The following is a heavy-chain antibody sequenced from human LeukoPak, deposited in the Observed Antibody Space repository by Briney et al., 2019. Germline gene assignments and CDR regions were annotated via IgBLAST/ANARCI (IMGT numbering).Heavy chain of an antibody. CDR1: GGSFSGYY. CDR2: INHSGST. CDR3: AGTKGYSYGNYYFDY. D-gene: IGHD5-18*01. V-gene: IGHV4-34*01. Sequence: SETLSLTCAVYGGSFSGYYWSWIRQPPGKGLEWIGEINHSGSTNYNPSLKSRVTISVDTSKNQCSLKLSSVTAADTAVYYCAGTKGYSYGNYYFDYWGQGTLVTVSS. J-gene: IGHJ4*02.